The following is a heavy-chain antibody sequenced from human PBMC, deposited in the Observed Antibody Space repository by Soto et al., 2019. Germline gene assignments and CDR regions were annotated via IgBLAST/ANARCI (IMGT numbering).Heavy chain of an antibody. CDR1: GFTFSSFG. J-gene: IGHJ4*02. Sequence: QVQLVESGGGVVQPGRSLRLSCAASGFTFSSFGMDWVRQAPGKGLEWVAVISNDGSNKYYGDSVKGRFTISRDNSENMLYLQMNSLRPEDTAVYYCAKRKRGAPVSYFDYWGQGTLVTVSS. CDR3: AKRKRGAPVSYFDY. V-gene: IGHV3-30*18. D-gene: IGHD1-26*01. CDR2: ISNDGSNK.